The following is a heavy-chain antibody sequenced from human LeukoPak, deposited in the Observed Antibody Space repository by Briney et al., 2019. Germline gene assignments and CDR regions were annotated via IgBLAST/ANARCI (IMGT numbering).Heavy chain of an antibody. CDR1: GESFSGYY. Sequence: PSETLSLTCAVYGESFSGYYWSWTRQPPGKGLEWIGEINHSGSTNYNPSLKSRVAISVDTSKNQFSLKLSSVTAADPAVYYCARARYCSGGSCYNLGFFYWGQGTLVTVSS. V-gene: IGHV4-34*01. J-gene: IGHJ4*02. CDR2: INHSGST. CDR3: ARARYCSGGSCYNLGFFY. D-gene: IGHD2-15*01.